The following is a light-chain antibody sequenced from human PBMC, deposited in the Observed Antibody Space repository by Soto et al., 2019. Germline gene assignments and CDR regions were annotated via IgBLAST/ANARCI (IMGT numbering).Light chain of an antibody. CDR1: QSVSSY. Sequence: EIVLTQSPATLSLSPGERATLSCRASQSVSSYLAWYQQKPGQAPRLLIYDASNRATGIPARFSGGGSGTDFTLTLSRLEPEDFAVYYCQQRFNWPRFTFGQGTKLEIK. CDR3: QQRFNWPRFT. CDR2: DAS. V-gene: IGKV3-11*01. J-gene: IGKJ2*01.